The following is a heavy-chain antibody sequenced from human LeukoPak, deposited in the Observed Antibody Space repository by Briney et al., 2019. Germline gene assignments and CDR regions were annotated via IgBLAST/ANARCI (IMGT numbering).Heavy chain of an antibody. V-gene: IGHV4-39*01. CDR1: GGSISSSSYY. D-gene: IGHD5-12*01. CDR3: ARHGGMGIVASNY. Sequence: KPSETLSLTCTVSGGSISSSSYYWGWIRQPPGKGLEWIGSIYYSGSTYYNPSLKSRVTISVDTSKNQFSLRLSSVTAADTAVYYCARHGGMGIVASNYWGQGTLVTVSS. J-gene: IGHJ4*02. CDR2: IYYSGST.